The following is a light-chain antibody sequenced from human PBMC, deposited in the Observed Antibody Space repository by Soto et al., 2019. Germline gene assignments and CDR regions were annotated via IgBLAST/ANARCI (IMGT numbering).Light chain of an antibody. CDR3: QQYLVYST. V-gene: IGKV1-5*03. CDR2: KAS. CDR1: QSISSS. J-gene: IGKJ1*01. Sequence: DVQMTQSPPTLSASVGDRVTITCRASQSISSSLAWYQQKPGKAPKLLIYKASSLEGGVPSRFSGSGSGTEFTLTISSLQPDDFATYYCQQYLVYSTFGQGTKVDIK.